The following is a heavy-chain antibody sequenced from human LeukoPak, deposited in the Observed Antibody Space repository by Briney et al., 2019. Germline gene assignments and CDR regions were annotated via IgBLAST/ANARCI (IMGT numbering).Heavy chain of an antibody. V-gene: IGHV3-7*01. CDR1: RVTFTTRW. J-gene: IGHJ4*02. CDR3: ASGSGWAFEY. Sequence: GGSLRLSCAASRVTFTTRWMNWVRQAPGKGLGWVAIIKEDGSEKLYVDSVKGRFTISRDNAKNSLYLQMDNLRAEDTAVYYCASGSGWAFEYWGQGTQVTVSS. D-gene: IGHD6-19*01. CDR2: IKEDGSEK.